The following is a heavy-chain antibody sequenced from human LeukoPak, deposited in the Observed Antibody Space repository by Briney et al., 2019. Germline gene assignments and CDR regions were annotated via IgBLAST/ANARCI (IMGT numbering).Heavy chain of an antibody. D-gene: IGHD6-13*01. J-gene: IGHJ4*02. CDR1: GYSISTGYY. CDR3: AREDRVVGYSPDY. Sequence: SETLSLTCSVSGYSISTGYYWGWIRQPPGKGLEWIGSMYHSGNTNYNPSLKSRVTMSVYTSKNQFSLKLSSVTAADTAVYYCAREDRVVGYSPDYWGQGTLVTVSS. CDR2: MYHSGNT. V-gene: IGHV4-38-2*02.